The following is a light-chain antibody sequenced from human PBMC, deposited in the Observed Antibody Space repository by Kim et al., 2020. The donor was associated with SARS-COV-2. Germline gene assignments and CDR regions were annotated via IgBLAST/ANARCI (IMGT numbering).Light chain of an antibody. J-gene: IGKJ5*01. CDR2: DAS. CDR1: QSVSSY. CDR3: QQRSNCTPLT. Sequence: STAEGAALACSGSQSVSSYLAWYKQKPGQAPRLLIYDASNRATGIAARFSGSGSGTDVTLTISSLEHEDFAVYYCQQRSNCTPLTFGQGTQVEIK. V-gene: IGKV3-11*01.